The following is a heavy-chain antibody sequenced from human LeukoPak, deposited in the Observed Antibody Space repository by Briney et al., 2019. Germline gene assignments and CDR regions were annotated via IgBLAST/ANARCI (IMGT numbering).Heavy chain of an antibody. CDR2: INSDGSTS. CDR1: GFTFSSYW. D-gene: IGHD5-12*01. CDR3: ARSGYSPFLDY. V-gene: IGHV3-74*01. J-gene: IGHJ4*02. Sequence: QPGGSLRLSCTASGFTFSSYWMHWVRQAPGKGLVWVSRINSDGSTSSYADSVEGLTISRDNAKNTLYLQMNSLRAEDTAVYYCARSGYSPFLDYWGQGTLVTVSS.